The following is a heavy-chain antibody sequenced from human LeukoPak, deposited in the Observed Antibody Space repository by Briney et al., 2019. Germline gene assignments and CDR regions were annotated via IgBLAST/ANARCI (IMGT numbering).Heavy chain of an antibody. J-gene: IGHJ6*03. CDR1: GYTFTSYG. CDR3: ARGDGAARPGNYYYYYMDV. D-gene: IGHD6-6*01. Sequence: EASAKVSCKASGYTFTSYGISWVRQAPGQGLEWMGWISAYNGNTNYAQKLQGRVTMTTDTSTSTAYMELRSLRSDDTAVYYCARGDGAARPGNYYYYYMDVWGKGTTVTVSS. CDR2: ISAYNGNT. V-gene: IGHV1-18*01.